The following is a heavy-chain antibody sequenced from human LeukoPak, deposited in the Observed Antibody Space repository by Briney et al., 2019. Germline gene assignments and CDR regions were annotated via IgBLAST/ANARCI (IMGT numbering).Heavy chain of an antibody. CDR2: INPNSGGT. J-gene: IGHJ4*02. V-gene: IGHV1-2*02. Sequence: ASVKVSCKASGYTFTGYYMHWVRQAPGQGLEWMGWINPNSGGTNYAQKFQGRVTMTRDTSISTAYMELSRLRSDDTAVYYCARDVEYYYDSSGYYYGYYFDYWGQGTLVTVSS. CDR1: GYTFTGYY. CDR3: ARDVEYYYDSSGYYYGYYFDY. D-gene: IGHD3-22*01.